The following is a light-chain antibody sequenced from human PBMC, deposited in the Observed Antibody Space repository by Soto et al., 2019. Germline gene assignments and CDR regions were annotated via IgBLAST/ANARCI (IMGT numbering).Light chain of an antibody. J-gene: IGLJ2*01. V-gene: IGLV1-40*01. CDR3: QSYDSSLSGVV. Sequence: QSVLTQPPSVSGAPGPRVTTSFTGSSANIGAGYDVHWYQQLPGTAPKLLIYGNSNRPSGVPDRFSGSKSGTSASLAITGLQAEDEADYYCQSYDSSLSGVVFGGGTKLPVL. CDR1: SANIGAGYD. CDR2: GNS.